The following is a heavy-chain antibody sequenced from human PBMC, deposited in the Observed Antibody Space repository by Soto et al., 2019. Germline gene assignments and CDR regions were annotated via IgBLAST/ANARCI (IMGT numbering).Heavy chain of an antibody. V-gene: IGHV3-23*01. J-gene: IGHJ4*02. CDR3: AKSGYSSSWPFEY. Sequence: EVQLLESGGGLVQPGGSLRLSCAASGFNFSSYAMSWVRQAPGKGLEWVSSIVGTGDYSYYADSVKGRFTTSRDNSKNTLYVEMNTLGAEDTAVYYCAKSGYSSSWPFEYWGQGTRVTVSS. CDR2: IVGTGDYS. CDR1: GFNFSSYA. D-gene: IGHD6-13*01.